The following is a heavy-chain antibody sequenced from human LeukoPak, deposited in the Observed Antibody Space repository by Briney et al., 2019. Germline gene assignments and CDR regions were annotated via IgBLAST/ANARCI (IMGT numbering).Heavy chain of an antibody. CDR3: ARDSSSWFQAFDI. CDR1: GFTFSSYA. J-gene: IGHJ3*02. Sequence: GRSLRLSCAASGFTFSSYAMHWVRQAPGKGLEWVAVISYDGSNKYYADSVKGRFTISRDNSKNTLYLQMNSLRAEDTAVYYCARDSSSWFQAFDIWGQGTMVTVSS. CDR2: ISYDGSNK. D-gene: IGHD6-13*01. V-gene: IGHV3-30-3*01.